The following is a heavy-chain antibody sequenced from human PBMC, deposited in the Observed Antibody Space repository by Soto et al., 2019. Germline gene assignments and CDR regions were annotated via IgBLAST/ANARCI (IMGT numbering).Heavy chain of an antibody. CDR2: IWYDGSNK. D-gene: IGHD3-16*01. Sequence: VQLVESGGGVVQPGRSLRLSCAASGFTFSSYGMHWVRQAPGKGLEWVAVIWYDGSNKYYADSVKGRFTISRDNSKNTLYLQMNSLRAEDTAVYYCARERGISRTYGMDVWGQGTTVTVSS. J-gene: IGHJ6*02. CDR3: ARERGISRTYGMDV. CDR1: GFTFSSYG. V-gene: IGHV3-33*01.